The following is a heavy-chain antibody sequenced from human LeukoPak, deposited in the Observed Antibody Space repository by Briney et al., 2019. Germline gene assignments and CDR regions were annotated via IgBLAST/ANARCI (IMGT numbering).Heavy chain of an antibody. J-gene: IGHJ4*02. CDR2: ISGSGGST. CDR1: GFTFSSYA. D-gene: IGHD1-26*01. V-gene: IGHV3-23*01. Sequence: QTGGSLRLSCAASGFTFSSYAISWVRQAPGKGLEWVSTISGSGGSTYYADSVKGRFTISRDNSKNTLYLHMNSLRAEDTAVYYCAQGGSGSYSWFDYWGQGTLVTVSS. CDR3: AQGGSGSYSWFDY.